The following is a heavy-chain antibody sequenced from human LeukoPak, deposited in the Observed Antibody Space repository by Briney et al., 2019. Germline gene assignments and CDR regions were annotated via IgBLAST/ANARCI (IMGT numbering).Heavy chain of an antibody. V-gene: IGHV3-30*18. CDR3: PKCMNIVVVPAASFGMDV. J-gene: IGHJ6*04. CDR2: ISYDGSNN. D-gene: IGHD2-2*01. Sequence: GRSLRLSCAASGFTFSSYCMRWVRQAPGKGLEWVAVISYDGSNNYYADSVKGRFTISRDNSKKTLYLQMNSLRAEETAVYYCPKCMNIVVVPAASFGMDVWGKGTTVTVSS. CDR1: GFTFSSYC.